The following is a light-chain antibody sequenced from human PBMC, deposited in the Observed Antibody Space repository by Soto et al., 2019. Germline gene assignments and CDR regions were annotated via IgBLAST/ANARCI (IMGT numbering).Light chain of an antibody. Sequence: DVRLTQSPSTLSASVGDSVAITCQASKSLAYYLNWFQQRPGTAPQLLISAASHLEPGVPSRFNGQRYDSVVTQVITNLLPQDFATYYCQQYDELPVAFGG. CDR1: KSLAYY. CDR2: AAS. CDR3: QQYDELPVA. V-gene: IGKV1-33*01. J-gene: IGKJ4*01.